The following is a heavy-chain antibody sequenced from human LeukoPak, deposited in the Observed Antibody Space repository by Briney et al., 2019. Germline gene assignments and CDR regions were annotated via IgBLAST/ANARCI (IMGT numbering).Heavy chain of an antibody. CDR1: GFTFSDYY. CDR3: ARETSLRYFDSYFDY. D-gene: IGHD3-9*01. J-gene: IGHJ4*02. Sequence: GGSLRLSVQASGFTFSDYYMSWIRQAPGKGLEWVSNISSSGSTIYYADSVKGRFTISRDNAKNSLYLQMNSLRAEDTAVYYCARETSLRYFDSYFDYWGQGTLVTVSS. CDR2: ISSSGSTI. V-gene: IGHV3-11*01.